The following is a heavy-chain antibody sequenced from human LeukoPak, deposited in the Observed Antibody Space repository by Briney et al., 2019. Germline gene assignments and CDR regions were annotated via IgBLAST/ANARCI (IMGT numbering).Heavy chain of an antibody. J-gene: IGHJ4*02. CDR3: ARGPLIAVAGPLDY. CDR1: GFSFSSYA. Sequence: PGGSLRLSCAASGFSFSSYAMHWVRQAPGKGLEWVAAIPNDGSKTYYADSVKGRFTISRDNSKNTLYLQMNSLRAEDTAVYYCARGPLIAVAGPLDYWGQGTLVTVSS. D-gene: IGHD6-19*01. CDR2: IPNDGSKT. V-gene: IGHV3-30-3*01.